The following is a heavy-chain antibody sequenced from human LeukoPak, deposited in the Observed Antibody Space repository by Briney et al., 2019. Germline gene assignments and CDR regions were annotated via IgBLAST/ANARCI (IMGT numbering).Heavy chain of an antibody. V-gene: IGHV4-39*07. CDR2: INHSGST. CDR1: GGSISSSSDY. D-gene: IGHD1-7*01. CDR3: ARVWNYYWFDP. J-gene: IGHJ5*02. Sequence: PSETLSLTCTVSGGSISSSSDYWGWIRQPPGKGLEWIGEINHSGSTNYNPSLKSRVTISVDTSKNQFSLKLSSVTAADTAVYYCARVWNYYWFDPWGQGTLVTVSS.